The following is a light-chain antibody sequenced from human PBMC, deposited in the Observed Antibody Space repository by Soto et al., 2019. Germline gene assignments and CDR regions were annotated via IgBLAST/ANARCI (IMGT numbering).Light chain of an antibody. CDR3: QQYRDLPQT. V-gene: IGKV3-20*01. CDR1: QSVTSNY. J-gene: IGKJ1*01. CDR2: NSS. Sequence: EIALTQSPGTLSLSPGERATLSCRASQSVTSNYLAWYQQKPGQAPGLLIYNSSTRATGIPDRFSGSGSGTDFTLTISRLEPEDFALYYCQQYRDLPQTFGQGTQVEIK.